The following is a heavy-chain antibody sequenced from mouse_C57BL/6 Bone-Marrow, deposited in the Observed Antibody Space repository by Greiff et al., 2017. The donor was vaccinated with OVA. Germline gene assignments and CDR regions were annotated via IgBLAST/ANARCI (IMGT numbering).Heavy chain of an antibody. J-gene: IGHJ2*01. CDR1: GYSITSGYY. CDR3: ARGRLLLRSYYFDY. V-gene: IGHV3-6*01. D-gene: IGHD1-1*01. CDR2: ISYDGSN. Sequence: VQLKESGPGLVKPSQSLSLTCSVTGYSITSGYYWNWIRQFPGNKLEWMGYISYDGSNNYNPSLKNRISITRDTSKNQFFLKLNSVTTEDTATYYCARGRLLLRSYYFDYWGQGTTLTVSS.